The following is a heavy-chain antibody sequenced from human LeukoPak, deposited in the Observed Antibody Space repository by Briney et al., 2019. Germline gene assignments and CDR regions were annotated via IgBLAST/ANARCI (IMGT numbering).Heavy chain of an antibody. CDR3: TRGGVGATDYFDY. V-gene: IGHV5-51*01. D-gene: IGHD1-26*01. CDR1: GYSFNNYW. CDR2: MYPGDSDP. J-gene: IGHJ4*02. Sequence: GESLKICCKGSGYSFNNYWIAWVRQMPGKGLEGMGIMYPGDSDPRYSPSSQGQVTISVDKSISTAYLQWTSLKASDIAMYYCTRGGVGATDYFDYWGQGTLVTVSS.